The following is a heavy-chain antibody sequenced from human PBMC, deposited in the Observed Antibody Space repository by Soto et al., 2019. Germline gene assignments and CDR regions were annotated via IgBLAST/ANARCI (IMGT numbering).Heavy chain of an antibody. CDR1: GLSFGTSGVG. D-gene: IGHD4-17*01. CDR3: ASMTTVATAAFDI. Sequence: QITLKESGPTLVKPTQTLTLTCTASGLSFGTSGVGVGWIRQPPGKALEWLALIYWNDDQRYSPSLKSSLTITKDTSKNQVVLTITTVDPVDTATYYCASMTTVATAAFDIWGQGLIVTVPS. CDR2: IYWNDDQ. V-gene: IGHV2-5*01. J-gene: IGHJ3*02.